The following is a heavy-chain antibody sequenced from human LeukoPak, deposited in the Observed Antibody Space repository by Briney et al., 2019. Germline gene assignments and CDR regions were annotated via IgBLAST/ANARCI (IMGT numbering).Heavy chain of an antibody. V-gene: IGHV1-8*03. CDR3: ARGRYMDV. CDR1: GYNFIDYE. J-gene: IGHJ6*04. Sequence: ASVKVSCKASGYNFIDYEINWVRQATGQGLEWMGWMNPKSGDTGYEQKLQARVTISRDSSISTVYMELSSLRPEDTALYYCARGRYMDVWGKGTTVTVSS. CDR2: MNPKSGDT.